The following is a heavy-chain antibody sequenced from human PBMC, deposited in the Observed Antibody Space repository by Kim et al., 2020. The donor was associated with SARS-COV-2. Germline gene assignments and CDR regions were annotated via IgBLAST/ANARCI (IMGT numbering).Heavy chain of an antibody. J-gene: IGHJ6*02. CDR1: GGTFSSYA. CDR2: IIPIFGTA. Sequence: SVKVSCKASGGTFSSYAISWVRQAPGQGLEWMGGIIPIFGTANYAQKFQGRVTITADESTSTAYMELGGLRSEDTAVYYCARVNGGNSPQYYYYYYGMEIWGQGTTVTVSS. D-gene: IGHD2-21*02. CDR3: ARVNGGNSPQYYYYYYGMEI. V-gene: IGHV1-69*13.